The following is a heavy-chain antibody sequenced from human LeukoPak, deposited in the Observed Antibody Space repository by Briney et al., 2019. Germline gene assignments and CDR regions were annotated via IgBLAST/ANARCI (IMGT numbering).Heavy chain of an antibody. CDR3: ARGDDYLGLDY. J-gene: IGHJ4*02. CDR2: IRSGSSYI. D-gene: IGHD7-27*01. CDR1: GFIFSSYT. Sequence: GGSLRLSCAASGFIFSSYTMNWVRQAPGKGLEWVSSIRSGSSYINYADSVKGRFTISRDNTKNSLYPQMNTLRADDTAVYYCARGDDYLGLDYWGQGTLVTVSS. V-gene: IGHV3-21*01.